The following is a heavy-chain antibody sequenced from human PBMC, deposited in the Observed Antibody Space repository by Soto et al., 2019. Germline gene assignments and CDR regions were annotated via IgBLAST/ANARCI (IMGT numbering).Heavy chain of an antibody. J-gene: IGHJ5*02. V-gene: IGHV6-1*01. CDR2: TYFRSKWYN. CDR3: AKGDNLGPKTGYAFDP. D-gene: IGHD5-12*01. Sequence: SQTLSLTCVISGDSVSSNTASWNWIRQSPSRGLEWLGRTYFRSKWYNDYAVSVKSRIIINPDTSNNQFSLQLNSVTPEDTAVYFCAKGDNLGPKTGYAFDPWGQGIMVTVPQ. CDR1: GDSVSSNTAS.